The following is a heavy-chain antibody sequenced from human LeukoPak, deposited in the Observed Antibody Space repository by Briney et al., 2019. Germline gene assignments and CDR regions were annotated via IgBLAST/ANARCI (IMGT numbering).Heavy chain of an antibody. J-gene: IGHJ3*02. CDR2: INSDGTST. D-gene: IGHD3-22*01. Sequence: QSRGSLRLSCAASGFTFSSYWMHWVRQAPGKGLVWVSRINSDGTSTSYADSVKGRFTISRDNAKNMLYLQMNSLRAEDMALYYCAKGVKYYYDSSGYHRLRAFDIWGQGTMVTVSS. CDR1: GFTFSSYW. V-gene: IGHV3-74*01. CDR3: AKGVKYYYDSSGYHRLRAFDI.